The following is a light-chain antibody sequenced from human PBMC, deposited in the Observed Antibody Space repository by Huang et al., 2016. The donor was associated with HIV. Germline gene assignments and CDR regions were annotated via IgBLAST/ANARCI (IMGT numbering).Light chain of an antibody. Sequence: DIQMTQSPSSVSASVGDRVTITCRASQGIGNYLAWFQQKPGQAPKSLIYAASSLQSGVPSNFSGSGSGTEFTLTISRLQPDDFATYYCQQYSSYPWTFGQGTKVEIK. CDR2: AAS. J-gene: IGKJ1*01. CDR3: QQYSSYPWT. CDR1: QGIGNY. V-gene: IGKV1-16*02.